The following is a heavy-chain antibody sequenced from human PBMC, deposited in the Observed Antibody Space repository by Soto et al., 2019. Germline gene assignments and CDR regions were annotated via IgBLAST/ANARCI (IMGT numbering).Heavy chain of an antibody. CDR3: ALATTGSYYYYGMDV. Sequence: SGPTLVNPTQTLTLTCTFSGFSLSTSGMCMSWIRQPPGKALEWLALIDWDDDKYYSTSLKTRLTISKDTSKNQVVLTMTNMDPVDTATYYCALATTGSYYYYGMDVCGKGTTVTVSS. J-gene: IGHJ6*04. CDR1: GFSLSTSGMC. V-gene: IGHV2-70*01. CDR2: IDWDDDK. D-gene: IGHD1-1*01.